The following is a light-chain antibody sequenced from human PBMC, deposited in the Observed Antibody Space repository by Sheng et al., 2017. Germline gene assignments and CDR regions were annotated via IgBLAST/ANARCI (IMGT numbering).Light chain of an antibody. Sequence: DIQMTQSPSTLSAFVGDRVTITCRASQSISSWLAWYQQKPGKAPKLLIYKASNLESGVPSRFSGSGSGTEFTLTISSLQADDFATYYCQQYYSFPPYTFGQGTKLEI. J-gene: IGKJ2*01. CDR1: QSISSW. V-gene: IGKV1-5*03. CDR3: QQYYSFPPYT. CDR2: KAS.